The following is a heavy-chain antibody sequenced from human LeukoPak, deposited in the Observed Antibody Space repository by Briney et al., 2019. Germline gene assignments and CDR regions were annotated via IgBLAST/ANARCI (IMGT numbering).Heavy chain of an antibody. CDR1: GGSISSYY. CDR2: IYYSGST. D-gene: IGHD3-3*01. J-gene: IGHJ4*02. Sequence: SETLSLTCTVSGGSISSYYWSWIRQPPGKGLEWIGYIYYSGSTNYNPSLKSRVTISVDTSKNQFSLKLSSVTAADTAVYYCARGRGSYDFWSGYRSPPSFDYWGQGTLVTVSS. V-gene: IGHV4-59*01. CDR3: ARGRGSYDFWSGYRSPPSFDY.